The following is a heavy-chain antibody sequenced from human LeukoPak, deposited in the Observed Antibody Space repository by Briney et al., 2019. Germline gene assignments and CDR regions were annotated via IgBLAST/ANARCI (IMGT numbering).Heavy chain of an antibody. CDR1: GYTFTSYD. V-gene: IGHV1-8*03. J-gene: IGHJ5*02. CDR3: SVLRFLEWLKGRKFDP. D-gene: IGHD3-3*01. CDR2: MNPNSGNT. Sequence: ASVKVSCKASGYTFTSYDINWVRQATGQGREWMGWMNPNSGNTGYAQKFQGRVTITRNTSISTAYMELSSLRSEDTGVYYWSVLRFLEWLKGRKFDPCGQASLVTVSS.